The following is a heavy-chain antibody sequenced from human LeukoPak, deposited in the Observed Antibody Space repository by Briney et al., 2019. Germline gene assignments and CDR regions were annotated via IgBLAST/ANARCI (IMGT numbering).Heavy chain of an antibody. CDR1: GFTFSNHA. J-gene: IGHJ4*02. Sequence: PGGSLRLSCAASGFTFSNHAMSWVRQAPGKGLEWVSSISSSSDHIAYADSVKGRFTISRDNAKNALYLQVNSLRAEDTAVYYCARGVVPAAFDYWGQGTLVTVSS. CDR3: ARGVVPAAFDY. V-gene: IGHV3-21*01. CDR2: ISSSSDHI. D-gene: IGHD2-2*01.